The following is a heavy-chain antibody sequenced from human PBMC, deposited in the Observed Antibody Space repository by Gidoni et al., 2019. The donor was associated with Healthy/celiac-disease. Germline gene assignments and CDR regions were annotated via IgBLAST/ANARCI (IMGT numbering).Heavy chain of an antibody. Sequence: QVHLQASGPGLVKPSGTLSLTCALSGGPISSSNWWSWVRQPPGKGLEWIGEIYHSGSTNYHPSLKSRVTISVDKSKNQFSLKLSSVTAADTAVYYCARAGSSGGPTFDYWGQGTLVTVSA. CDR1: GGPISSSNW. CDR2: IYHSGST. V-gene: IGHV4-4*02. J-gene: IGHJ4*02. D-gene: IGHD6-19*01. CDR3: ARAGSSGGPTFDY.